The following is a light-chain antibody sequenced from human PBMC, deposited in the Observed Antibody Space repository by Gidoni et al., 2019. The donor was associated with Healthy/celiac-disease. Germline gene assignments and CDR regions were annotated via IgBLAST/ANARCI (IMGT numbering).Light chain of an antibody. CDR3: MQALQTPAT. V-gene: IGKV2-28*01. CDR1: QSLLHSNGYNY. Sequence: IVLTQSPLSLPVTPGEPAYISCRSSQSLLHSNGYNYLDWYLQKPGQSPQLLIYLGSNRASGVPDRFSGSGSGTDFTLKISRGEAEDVGVYYCMQALQTPATFGQGTKLEIK. CDR2: LGS. J-gene: IGKJ2*01.